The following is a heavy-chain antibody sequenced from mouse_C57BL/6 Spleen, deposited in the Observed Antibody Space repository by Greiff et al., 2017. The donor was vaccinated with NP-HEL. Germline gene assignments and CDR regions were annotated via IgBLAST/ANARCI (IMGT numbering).Heavy chain of an antibody. Sequence: QVQLQQSGAELVRPGTSVKVSCKASGYAFTNYLIEWVKQRPGQGLEWIGVINPGSGGTNYNEKFKGKATLTADKSSSTAYMQLSSLTSEDSAVYFCARRDGYYDYFDYWGQGTTLTVSS. J-gene: IGHJ2*01. CDR1: GYAFTNYL. CDR3: ARRDGYYDYFDY. D-gene: IGHD2-3*01. CDR2: INPGSGGT. V-gene: IGHV1-54*01.